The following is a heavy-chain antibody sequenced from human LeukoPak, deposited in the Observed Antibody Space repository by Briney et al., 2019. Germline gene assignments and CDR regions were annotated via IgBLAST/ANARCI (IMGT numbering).Heavy chain of an antibody. CDR3: AKRKFYGSGSVFVSHAFDF. Sequence: PGGSLTLSCAASGFSFSSYAMSWVRQPPGKGLDWVSAVSGSGTDTFYDNSVKGRFTISRDNSKNTLYLQMNDLRAEDTAIYYCAKRKFYGSGSVFVSHAFDFWGQGTMVTVSS. J-gene: IGHJ3*01. D-gene: IGHD3-10*01. CDR2: VSGSGTDT. V-gene: IGHV3-23*01. CDR1: GFSFSSYA.